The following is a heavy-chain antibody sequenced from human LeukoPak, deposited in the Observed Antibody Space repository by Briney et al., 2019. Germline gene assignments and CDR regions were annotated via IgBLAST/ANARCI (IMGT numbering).Heavy chain of an antibody. D-gene: IGHD2-15*01. Sequence: SVKVSCKASGGTFSSYAISWVRQAPGQGLEWMGGIIPIFGTANYAQKFQGRVTITADESTSTAYMELSSLRSEDTAVYYCARFTSVSGGTYGYFHYWGQGTLVTVSS. CDR2: IIPIFGTA. CDR1: GGTFSSYA. J-gene: IGHJ4*02. CDR3: ARFTSVSGGTYGYFHY. V-gene: IGHV1-69*13.